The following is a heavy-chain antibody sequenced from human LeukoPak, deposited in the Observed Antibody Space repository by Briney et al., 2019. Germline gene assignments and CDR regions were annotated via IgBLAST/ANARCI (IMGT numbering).Heavy chain of an antibody. Sequence: GASVKVSCKASGYTFTGYYMHWVRHAPGQGLEWMGRINPNNGGTNYAQKFQGRVTMTRDTSISTAYMELSRLRSDDTAIYYCARERMTTVTTDYYYYMDVRGKGTTVTVSS. D-gene: IGHD4-17*01. CDR3: ARERMTTVTTDYYYYMDV. V-gene: IGHV1-2*06. CDR2: INPNNGGT. CDR1: GYTFTGYY. J-gene: IGHJ6*03.